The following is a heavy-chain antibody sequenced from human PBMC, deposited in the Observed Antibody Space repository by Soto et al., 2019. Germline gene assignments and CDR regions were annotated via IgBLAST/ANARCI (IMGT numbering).Heavy chain of an antibody. D-gene: IGHD3-10*01. CDR3: ARSPNYYYYGFDV. CDR2: IYYSGST. CDR1: GGSVSSGDYF. J-gene: IGHJ6*02. V-gene: IGHV4-61*08. Sequence: SETLSLTCTVSGGSVSSGDYFWIWLRQSPGKRLEWIAYIYYSGSTNYNPSLKSRATISVDTSKSQVSLTLTSMTAADAALYYCARSPNYYYYGFDVWGQGTAVTVSS.